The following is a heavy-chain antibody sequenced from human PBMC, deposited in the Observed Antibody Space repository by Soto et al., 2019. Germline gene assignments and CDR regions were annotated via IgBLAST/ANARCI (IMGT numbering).Heavy chain of an antibody. CDR2: MYYRGST. V-gene: IGHV4-31*03. CDR3: AREPYCSGGSCSQTRGNYFDY. Sequence: SETLSLTCTVSGGSISSGGYYWSWIRQHPGKGLELIGYMYYRGSTYYNPSLKSRVTISIDTSKNQLSLRLSSVTAADTAVYYCAREPYCSGGSCSQTRGNYFDYWGQGTLVTVSS. D-gene: IGHD2-15*01. CDR1: GGSISSGGYY. J-gene: IGHJ4*02.